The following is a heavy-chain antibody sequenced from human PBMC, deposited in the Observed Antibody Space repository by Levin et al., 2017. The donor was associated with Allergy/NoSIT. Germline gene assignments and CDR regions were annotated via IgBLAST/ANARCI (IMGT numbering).Heavy chain of an antibody. CDR3: ARGTYYDYIWGRSNWGDP. V-gene: IGHV4-30-2*01. CDR2: IYHSGST. J-gene: IGHJ5*02. CDR1: GGSISSGGYS. Sequence: LRLSCAVSGGSISSGGYSWSWIRQPPGKGLEWIGYIYHSGSTYYNPSLKSRVPISVDRSKNQFSLKLSSVTAADTAVYYCARGTYYDYIWGRSNWGDPWGQGTLVTVSS. D-gene: IGHD3-16*01.